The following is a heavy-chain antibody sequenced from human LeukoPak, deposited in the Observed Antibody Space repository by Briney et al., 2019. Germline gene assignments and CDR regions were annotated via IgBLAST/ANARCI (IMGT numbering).Heavy chain of an antibody. CDR2: ISGSGGST. CDR3: AKGFSYQLLWGPFDY. V-gene: IGHV3-23*01. D-gene: IGHD2-2*01. Sequence: PGGSLRLSCAASGFTFSSYAMSWVRQAPGKGLEWVSAISGSGGSTYYADSVKGRFTISRDNSKNTLYLQMNSLRAEDTAVYYCAKGFSYQLLWGPFDYWGQGTLVTVSS. CDR1: GFTFSSYA. J-gene: IGHJ4*02.